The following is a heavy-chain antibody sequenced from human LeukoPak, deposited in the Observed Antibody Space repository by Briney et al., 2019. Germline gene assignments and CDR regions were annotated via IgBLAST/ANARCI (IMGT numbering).Heavy chain of an antibody. J-gene: IGHJ5*02. CDR3: ARLGPFYESSSYGDYNWFDP. V-gene: IGHV1-69*13. CDR1: GGTFSSYA. Sequence: ASVKVSCKASGGTFSSYAISWVRQAPGQGLEWMGGIIPIFGTANYAQKFQGRVTITADESTSTAYMELSSLRSEDTAVYYCARLGPFYESSSYGDYNWFDPWGQGTLVTVSS. D-gene: IGHD3-22*01. CDR2: IIPIFGTA.